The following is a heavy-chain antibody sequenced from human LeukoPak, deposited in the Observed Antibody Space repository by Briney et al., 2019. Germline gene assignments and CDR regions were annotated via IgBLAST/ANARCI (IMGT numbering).Heavy chain of an antibody. D-gene: IGHD6-19*01. V-gene: IGHV1-2*02. J-gene: IGHJ4*02. CDR2: INPNSGGT. CDR3: ATVVAVADYFDY. CDR1: GYTFTGYY. Sequence: ASVKVSCKASGYTFTGYYLHWARLAPGQGLEWMGWINPNSGGTNYAQKFQGRVTMTRDTSISTAYMELTRLTSDDTAVYYCATVVAVADYFDYWGQGTLVTVSS.